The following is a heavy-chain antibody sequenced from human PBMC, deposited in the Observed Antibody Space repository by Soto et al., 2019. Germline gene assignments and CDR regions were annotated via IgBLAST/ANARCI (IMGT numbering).Heavy chain of an antibody. J-gene: IGHJ4*02. D-gene: IGHD1-26*01. CDR3: ARVLGAPLYYFDY. Sequence: SETLSLTCTVSGGSISGDSWSWIRQSPGKGLEWIGSIYQSGSTYYNPSLRSRATISVDTSKNQFSLKLSSVTAADTAVYYCARVLGAPLYYFDYWGQGILVTVS. V-gene: IGHV4-59*08. CDR1: GGSISGDS. CDR2: IYQSGST.